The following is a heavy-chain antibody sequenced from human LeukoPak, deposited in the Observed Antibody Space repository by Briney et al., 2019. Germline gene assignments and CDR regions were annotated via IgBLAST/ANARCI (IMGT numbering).Heavy chain of an antibody. CDR1: GYTFTSYD. CDR3: ATKERSYFDY. V-gene: IGHV1-24*01. J-gene: IGHJ4*02. CDR2: FDPEDGET. Sequence: ASVTVSCKASGYTFTSYDINWVRQAPGQGLEWMGGFDPEDGETIYAQKFQGRVTMTEDTSTDTAYMELSSLRSEDTAVYYCATKERSYFDYWAREPWSPSPQ. D-gene: IGHD3-10*01.